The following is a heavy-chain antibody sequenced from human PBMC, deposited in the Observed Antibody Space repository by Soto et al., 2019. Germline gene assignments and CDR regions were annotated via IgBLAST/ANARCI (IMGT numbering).Heavy chain of an antibody. CDR2: IKHSGST. CDR1: GGSFSGYY. CDR3: ASLKLERRGYYYYGMDV. D-gene: IGHD1-1*01. J-gene: IGHJ6*02. V-gene: IGHV4-34*01. Sequence: QVQLQQWGAGLLKPSETLSLTCAVYGGSFSGYYWSWIRQPPGKGLEWIGEIKHSGSTNYNPSLKSRVTISVDTSKNQFSLKLSSVTAADTAVYYCASLKLERRGYYYYGMDVWGQGTTVTVSS.